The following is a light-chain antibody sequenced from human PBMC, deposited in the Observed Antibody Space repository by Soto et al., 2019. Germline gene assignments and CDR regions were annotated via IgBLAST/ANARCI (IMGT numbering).Light chain of an antibody. CDR1: QSVLYSSNNKNY. CDR2: WAS. Sequence: DIVMTQSPDSLAVSLGERATINCKSSQSVLYSSNNKNYLAWYQQKPGQPPKLLIYWASTRESGVPYRFSGSGSGTDFTLTISNLQAEDVAVYYCQQYYSAPSWTFGQGTKVEIK. V-gene: IGKV4-1*01. J-gene: IGKJ1*01. CDR3: QQYYSAPSWT.